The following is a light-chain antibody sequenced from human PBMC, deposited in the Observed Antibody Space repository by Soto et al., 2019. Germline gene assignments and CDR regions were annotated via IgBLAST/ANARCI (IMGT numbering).Light chain of an antibody. CDR2: GAS. J-gene: IGKJ2*01. CDR1: QSVNNNF. CDR3: QQYGSSQYT. Sequence: EIVSTQSPGTLSLSPGERATLSCRASQSVNNNFLAWYQQKPGQAPRLLIYGASSRATGIPARFSGSGSGTDFTLTISRLEPEDFAVYYCQQYGSSQYTFGQGTKLEIK. V-gene: IGKV3-20*01.